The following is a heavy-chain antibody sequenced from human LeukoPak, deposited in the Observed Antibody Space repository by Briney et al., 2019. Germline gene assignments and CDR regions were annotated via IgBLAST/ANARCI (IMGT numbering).Heavy chain of an antibody. J-gene: IGHJ4*02. CDR2: IYGDGRT. CDR1: GFSVSNNY. V-gene: IGHV3-53*01. D-gene: IGHD3-3*01. Sequence: GGSLRLSCVVSGFSVSNNYIIWVRQAPGNGLERVSVIYGDGRTSHSASVRGRLTISRDNSKNIVSLQMNNLRAEDTAVYYCARGRGLGVVSPYFDYWGQGTLVTVSS. CDR3: ARGRGLGVVSPYFDY.